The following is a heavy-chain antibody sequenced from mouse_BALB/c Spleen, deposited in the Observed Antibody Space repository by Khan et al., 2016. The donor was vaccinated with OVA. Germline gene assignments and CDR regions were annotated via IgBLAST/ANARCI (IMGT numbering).Heavy chain of an antibody. J-gene: IGHJ4*01. CDR3: ARTLYDSGYDYAMDY. D-gene: IGHD1-1*01. CDR1: GYIFTNYG. Sequence: QIQLVQSGPELKQPGETVKISCKASGYIFTNYGMTWVKQAPGKGLKWMGWINTYTGEPTYADDFKGRFAFSLETSANTAYLQINNLKNEDTATYFCARTLYDSGYDYAMDYWGQGTSVTVSS. CDR2: INTYTGEP. V-gene: IGHV9-3-1*01.